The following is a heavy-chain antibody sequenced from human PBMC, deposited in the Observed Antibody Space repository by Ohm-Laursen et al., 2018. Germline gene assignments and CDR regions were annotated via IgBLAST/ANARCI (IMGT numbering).Heavy chain of an antibody. D-gene: IGHD6-19*01. CDR1: GGSISSYY. CDR3: ARGNPVAGTFDY. Sequence: TLSLTCSVSGGSISSYYWSWIRQPPGKGLEWIGTIYHSGSTYYNPSLKSRVTISVDTSKNQFSLKLSSVTAADTAVYYCARGNPVAGTFDYWGQGTLVTVSS. J-gene: IGHJ4*02. V-gene: IGHV4-59*01. CDR2: IYHSGST.